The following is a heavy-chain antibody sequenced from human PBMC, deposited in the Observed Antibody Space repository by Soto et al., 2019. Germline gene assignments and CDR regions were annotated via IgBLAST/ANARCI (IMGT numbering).Heavy chain of an antibody. J-gene: IGHJ4*02. CDR1: GDTISTGGYT. Sequence: SETLSLTCDVSGDTISTGGYTWAWIRQPPGKALEWIGQTYHSGNTNYNPSLKSRVTISVDTSKNQFSLKLSSVTAADTAVYYCARGYGRNFDYWGQGSLVTVSS. V-gene: IGHV4-30-2*01. D-gene: IGHD5-18*01. CDR2: TYHSGNT. CDR3: ARGYGRNFDY.